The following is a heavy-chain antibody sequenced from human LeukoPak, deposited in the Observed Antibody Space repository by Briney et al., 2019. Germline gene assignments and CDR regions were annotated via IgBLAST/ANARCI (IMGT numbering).Heavy chain of an antibody. D-gene: IGHD3-10*01. V-gene: IGHV3-13*01. CDR3: ARGHGSGSFYDDAFDI. Sequence: PGGSLRLSCAASGFTFSSYDMHWVRQATGKGLEWVSAIGTAGDTYYPGSVKGRFTISRENAKNSLYLQMNSLRAGDTAVYYCARGHGSGSFYDDAFDIWGQGTMVTVSS. CDR2: IGTAGDT. J-gene: IGHJ3*02. CDR1: GFTFSSYD.